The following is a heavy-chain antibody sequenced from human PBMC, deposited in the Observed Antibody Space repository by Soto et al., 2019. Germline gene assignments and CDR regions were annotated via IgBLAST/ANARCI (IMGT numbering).Heavy chain of an antibody. J-gene: IGHJ6*02. CDR2: INHSGST. V-gene: IGHV4-34*01. CDR3: ARVRYCSSTSCPPDTYYYYYGMDV. D-gene: IGHD2-2*01. Sequence: SETLSLTCAVYGGSFSGYYWSWIRQPPGKGLEWIGEINHSGSTNYNPSLQSRVTISVDTSKNQFSLKLSSVTAADTAVYYCARVRYCSSTSCPPDTYYYYYGMDVWGQGTTVTVSS. CDR1: GGSFSGYY.